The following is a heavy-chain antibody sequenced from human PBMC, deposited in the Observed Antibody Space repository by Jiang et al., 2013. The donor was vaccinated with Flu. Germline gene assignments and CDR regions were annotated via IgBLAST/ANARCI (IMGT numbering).Heavy chain of an antibody. CDR1: GGTFSSYA. CDR3: ARACADWCCSSTSCSDYYYYGMDV. V-gene: IGHV1-69*01. Sequence: SGAEVKKPGSSVKVSCKASGGTFSSYAISWVRQAPGQGLEWMGGIIPIFGTANYAQKFQGRVTITADESTSTAYMELSSLRSEDTAVYYCARACADWCCSSTSCSDYYYYGMDVWGQGTTVTVSS. D-gene: IGHD2-2*01. CDR2: IIPIFGTA. J-gene: IGHJ6*02.